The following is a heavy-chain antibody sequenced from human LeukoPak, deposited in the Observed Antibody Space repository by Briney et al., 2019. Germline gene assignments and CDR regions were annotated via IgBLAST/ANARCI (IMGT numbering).Heavy chain of an antibody. J-gene: IGHJ4*02. CDR1: GFTFSSYA. CDR3: AKDLGLLWFGELYTDFDY. CDR2: ISGSGGST. V-gene: IGHV3-23*01. D-gene: IGHD3-10*01. Sequence: PGGSLRLSCAASGFTFSSYAMSWVRQAPGKGLDWVSAISGSGGSTYYADSVKGRFTISRDNSKNTLYLQMNSLRAEDTAVYYCAKDLGLLWFGELYTDFDYWGQGTLVTVSS.